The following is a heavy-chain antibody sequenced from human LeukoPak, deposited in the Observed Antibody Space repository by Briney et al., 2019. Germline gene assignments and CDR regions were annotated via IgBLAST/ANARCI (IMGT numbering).Heavy chain of an antibody. D-gene: IGHD1-26*01. V-gene: IGHV5-51*01. CDR1: GYNIATSW. J-gene: IGHJ3*01. Sequence: GESLKISCKGSGYNIATSWIGWVRQMPGKGLEWMGSIYPDDSDTRYSPSFQGQVTFSADKSINSAYLQWSSLKASDTAMYFCARPPSGSYFAFDSWGQGTMVTVSS. CDR3: ARPPSGSYFAFDS. CDR2: IYPDDSDT.